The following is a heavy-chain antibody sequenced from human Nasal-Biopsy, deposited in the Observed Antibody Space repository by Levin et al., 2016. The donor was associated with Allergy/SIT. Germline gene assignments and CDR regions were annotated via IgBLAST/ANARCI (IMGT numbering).Heavy chain of an antibody. CDR3: AKDLVRGVTTNFKDYYYYGMDV. CDR2: ISHDGDNK. CDR1: GFTFSDYG. D-gene: IGHD3-10*01. Sequence: GGSLRLSCAASGFTFSDYGMHWVRQAPGKGLEWVAVISHDGDNKYYADSVRGRFIISRDNPRNTVDLQMNSLRVEDTAVYHCAKDLVRGVTTNFKDYYYYGMDVWGQGTTVTVSS. J-gene: IGHJ6*02. V-gene: IGHV3-30*18.